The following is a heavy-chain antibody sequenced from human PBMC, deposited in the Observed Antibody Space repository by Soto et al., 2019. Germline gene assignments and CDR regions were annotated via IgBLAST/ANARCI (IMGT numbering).Heavy chain of an antibody. D-gene: IGHD4-17*01. CDR3: ARLPHYGDPKAGI. J-gene: IGHJ4*02. CDR2: INYGGSP. V-gene: IGHV4-39*01. CDR1: GGSISSSGYY. Sequence: QLQLQESGPGLVKPSETLSLTCTVSGGSISSSGYYWGWIRQPPGKGLEWIGSINYGGSPYYNPSLTRRVTISVDTSKNQFSLKLSSVTAADPAVYYCARLPHYGDPKAGIWGRGTLVTVSS.